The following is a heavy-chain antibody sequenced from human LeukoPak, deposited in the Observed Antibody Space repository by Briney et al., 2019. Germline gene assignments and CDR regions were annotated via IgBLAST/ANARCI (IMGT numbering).Heavy chain of an antibody. J-gene: IGHJ6*02. Sequence: PGRSLRLSCAASGFTFSSYAMHWVRQAPGKGLEWVAVISYDGSNKYYADSVKGRFTISRDNSKNTLYLQMNSLRAEDTAVYYCARVGCSGGSCHGGYYYYGMDVWGQGTTVTVSS. CDR3: ARVGCSGGSCHGGYYYYGMDV. D-gene: IGHD2-15*01. V-gene: IGHV3-30-3*01. CDR2: ISYDGSNK. CDR1: GFTFSSYA.